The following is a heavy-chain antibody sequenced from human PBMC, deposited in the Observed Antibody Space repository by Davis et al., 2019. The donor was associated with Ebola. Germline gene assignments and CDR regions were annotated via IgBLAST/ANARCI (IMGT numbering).Heavy chain of an antibody. D-gene: IGHD1-26*01. J-gene: IGHJ5*02. CDR3: ARGSGSYLVWFDP. CDR2: INAGNGNT. CDR1: GYTFTSYA. V-gene: IGHV1-3*01. Sequence: AASVKVSCKASGYTFTSYAMHWVRQAPGQRLEWMGWINAGNGNTKYSQKFQGRVTITRDTSASTAYMELSSLRSEDTAVYYCARGSGSYLVWFDPWGQGTLVTVSS.